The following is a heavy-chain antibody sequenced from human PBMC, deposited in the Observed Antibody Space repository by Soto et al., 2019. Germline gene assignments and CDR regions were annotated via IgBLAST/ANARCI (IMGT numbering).Heavy chain of an antibody. D-gene: IGHD2-15*01. J-gene: IGHJ4*02. CDR3: ARDLGGASN. Sequence: QVQLQESGPGLVKPSETLSLTCTVSGGSVSSGSYYWSWIRQPPGKGLEWIGYIYYRGSTNYNHSLKSRVTISVDTSKNPFSLKLSSVTAEDTAVYYCARDLGGASNWGQGTLVTVSS. V-gene: IGHV4-61*01. CDR2: IYYRGST. CDR1: GGSVSSGSYY.